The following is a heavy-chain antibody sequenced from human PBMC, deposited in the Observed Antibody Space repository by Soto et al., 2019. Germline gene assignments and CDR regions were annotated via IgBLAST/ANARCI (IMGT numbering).Heavy chain of an antibody. CDR2: IYYSGST. CDR1: GGSISSYY. Sequence: SETLSLTCTVSGGSISSYYXSWIRQPPGKGLEWIGYIYYSGSTNYNPSLKSRVTISVDTSKNQFSLKLSSVTAADTAVYYCAREEANYYGSGSYYNNWFDPWGQGTLVTVSS. D-gene: IGHD3-10*01. V-gene: IGHV4-59*01. CDR3: AREEANYYGSGSYYNNWFDP. J-gene: IGHJ5*02.